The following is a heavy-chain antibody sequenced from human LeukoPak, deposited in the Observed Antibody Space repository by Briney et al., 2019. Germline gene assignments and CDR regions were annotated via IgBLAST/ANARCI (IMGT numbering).Heavy chain of an antibody. J-gene: IGHJ4*02. D-gene: IGHD1-14*01. V-gene: IGHV4-39*07. CDR1: GGSMSSSTCY. CDR3: VKDRGNHVTDY. CDR2: ICYSGNT. Sequence: SETLSLTCTVSGGSMSSSTCYWGWIRQPPGKGLEWIGTICYSGNTLYNPSLQSRVTISVDTSKNQFSLKLSSVTAADTAVYYCVKDRGNHVTDYWGQGTLVTVSS.